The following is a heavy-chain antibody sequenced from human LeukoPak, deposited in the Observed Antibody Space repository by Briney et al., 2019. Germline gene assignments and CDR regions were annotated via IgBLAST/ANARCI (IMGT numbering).Heavy chain of an antibody. V-gene: IGHV3-30-3*01. CDR2: ISYDGSNK. D-gene: IGHD3-10*01. CDR1: GFTFSSYA. Sequence: GGSLRLSCAASGFTFSSYAMHWVRQAPGKGLEWVAVISYDGSNKYYADSVKGRFTISRDNSKNTLYLQMNSLRAEDTAVYYCARDYGTRGFDPCGQGTLVTVSS. J-gene: IGHJ5*02. CDR3: ARDYGTRGFDP.